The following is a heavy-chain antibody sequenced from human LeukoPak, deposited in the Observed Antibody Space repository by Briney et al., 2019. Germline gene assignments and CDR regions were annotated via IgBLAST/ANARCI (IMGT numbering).Heavy chain of an antibody. CDR3: AKVPVFSLTISEVVTDDAFDI. CDR1: GFIFSSYA. D-gene: IGHD3-3*01. J-gene: IGHJ3*02. V-gene: IGHV3-23*01. Sequence: GGSLRLSCAASGFIFSSYAMSWVRQAPGKGLEWVSAISGSGGSTYYADSMKGRFTISRDNSKNTLYLQMNSLRAEDTAVYYCAKVPVFSLTISEVVTDDAFDIWGQGTIVTVSS. CDR2: ISGSGGST.